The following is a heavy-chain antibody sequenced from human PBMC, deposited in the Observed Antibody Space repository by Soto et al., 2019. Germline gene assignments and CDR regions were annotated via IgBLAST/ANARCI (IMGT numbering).Heavy chain of an antibody. Sequence: QVQLVQSGAEVKKPGSSVKVSCKASGGTFSRYAISWVRQAPGQGLEWMGGIIPIFGTANYAQQFQGRVTITADESTSTAYKERSSLRFEDTAGYYCARAIVGPTTTGCRDPWGQGTLVTVSS. D-gene: IGHD1-26*01. CDR2: IIPIFGTA. J-gene: IGHJ5*02. CDR3: ARAIVGPTTTGCRDP. V-gene: IGHV1-69*01. CDR1: GGTFSRYA.